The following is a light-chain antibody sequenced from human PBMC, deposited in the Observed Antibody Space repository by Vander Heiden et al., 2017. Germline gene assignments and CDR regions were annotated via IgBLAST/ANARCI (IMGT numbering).Light chain of an antibody. CDR1: HSITSW. CDR3: QQYNSLLT. CDR2: TAS. Sequence: DIPMTQSPATLSASVGYRVTTSFRDSHSITSWSAWYHQKPGKPPQLLIYTASSVGSGVPSRFSGSGSRKEITLTSSSLQPDDFASYYCQQYNSLLTFGGGTKVEIK. J-gene: IGKJ4*01. V-gene: IGKV1-5*03.